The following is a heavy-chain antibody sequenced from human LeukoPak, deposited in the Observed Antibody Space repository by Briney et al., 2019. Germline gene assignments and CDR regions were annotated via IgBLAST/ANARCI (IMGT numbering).Heavy chain of an antibody. CDR1: GFTFSSYG. D-gene: IGHD6-13*01. J-gene: IGHJ6*02. CDR3: ARGFSSSWNYYGMDV. Sequence: GGSLRLSCAASGFTFSSYGMHWVRQAPGKGLEWVAVIWYDGSNKYYADSVKGRFTISRDNSKNTLYLQMNSLRAEDTAVYYCARGFSSSWNYYGMDVWGQGTTVTVSS. CDR2: IWYDGSNK. V-gene: IGHV3-33*01.